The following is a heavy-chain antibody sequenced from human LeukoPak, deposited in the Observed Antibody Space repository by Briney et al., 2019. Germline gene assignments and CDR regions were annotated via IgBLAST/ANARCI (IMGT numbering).Heavy chain of an antibody. J-gene: IGHJ3*01. CDR1: GYRFDIYW. CDR2: IYPGDSDT. CDR3: ARRRLAQESIRPGIDAFDV. Sequence: GESLKFSCHGSGYRFDIYWIAWVRQMPGKGLEFIGFIYPGDSDTRYSPSFQGQVTMAADKSISTAYLHLKASDTAIYYCARRRLAQESIRPGIDAFDVWGQGTVVTVSA. D-gene: IGHD3-16*01. V-gene: IGHV5-51*01.